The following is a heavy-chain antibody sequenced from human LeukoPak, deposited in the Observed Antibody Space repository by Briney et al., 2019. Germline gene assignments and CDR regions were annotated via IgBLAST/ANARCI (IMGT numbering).Heavy chain of an antibody. J-gene: IGHJ4*02. CDR1: GYTFTSYY. V-gene: IGHV1-46*01. CDR2: INPSCGST. D-gene: IGHD2-21*02. CDR3: ARGPVVVTAISPLGDY. Sequence: ASVKVSCKASGYTFTSYYMHWVRQAPGQGLEWMGIINPSCGSTSYAQKFQGRVTMTRDTSTSTVYMELSSLRSEDTAVYYCARGPVVVTAISPLGDYWGQGTLVTVSS.